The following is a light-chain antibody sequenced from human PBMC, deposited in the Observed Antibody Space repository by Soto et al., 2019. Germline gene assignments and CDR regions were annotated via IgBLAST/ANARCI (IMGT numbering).Light chain of an antibody. CDR3: QQYYSYSFT. CDR2: AAS. Sequence: AIRMTQSPSSLSASTGVRVTITCRASQGISSYLAWYQQKPGKAPKLLIYAASTLQSGVPSRFSGSGSGTDFTLTIRCLQSEDFATYYCQQYYSYSFTFGPGTKVDIK. J-gene: IGKJ3*01. V-gene: IGKV1-8*01. CDR1: QGISSY.